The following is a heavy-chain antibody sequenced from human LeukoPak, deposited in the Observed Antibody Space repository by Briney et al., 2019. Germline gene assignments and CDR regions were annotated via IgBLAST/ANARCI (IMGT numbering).Heavy chain of an antibody. CDR1: GFTVSSYW. V-gene: IGHV3-7*01. CDR3: AREGISGGIFDY. D-gene: IGHD3-10*01. CDR2: IKKDGSEK. Sequence: PGGSLRLSCAASGFTVSSYWMSWVRQVPGKGLEWVANIKKDGSEKHYVDSVEGRFTVSRDDARNLLFLQMNSLRAGDTAVYYCAREGISGGIFDYWGQGALAAVSS. J-gene: IGHJ4*02.